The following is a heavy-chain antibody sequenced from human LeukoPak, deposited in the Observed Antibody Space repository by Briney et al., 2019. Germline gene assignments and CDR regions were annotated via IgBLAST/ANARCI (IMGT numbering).Heavy chain of an antibody. D-gene: IGHD6-19*01. V-gene: IGHV4-38-2*02. CDR3: AREGPWLVDY. J-gene: IGHJ4*02. CDR1: GYSISSGYY. Sequence: SETLSLTCTVSGYSISSGYYWGWIRQPPGKGLEWIGSIYHSGSTYYNPSLKSRVTISVDTSKNQFSLKLSSVTAADTAVYYCAREGPWLVDYWAREPWSPSPQ. CDR2: IYHSGST.